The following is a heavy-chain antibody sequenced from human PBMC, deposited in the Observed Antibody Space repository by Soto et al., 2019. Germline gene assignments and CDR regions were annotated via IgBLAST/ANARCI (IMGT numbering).Heavy chain of an antibody. J-gene: IGHJ6*02. Sequence: GASLKISCKGSGYSFTRYWIGWVRQMPGKGLEWMGIIYPGDSDTRYSPSFQGQVTISADKSISTAYLQWSSLKASDTAMYYCARAYSSSWYNYYYGMDVWGQGTTVTVSS. CDR1: GYSFTRYW. CDR3: ARAYSSSWYNYYYGMDV. V-gene: IGHV5-51*01. CDR2: IYPGDSDT. D-gene: IGHD6-13*01.